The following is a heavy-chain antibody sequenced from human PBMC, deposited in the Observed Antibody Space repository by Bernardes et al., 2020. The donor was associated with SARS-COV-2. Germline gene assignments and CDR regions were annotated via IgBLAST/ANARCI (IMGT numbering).Heavy chain of an antibody. D-gene: IGHD2-15*01. CDR2: MHPNSRAT. CDR1: GYTFSVHD. CDR3: AKGSEFHCSRGACYSSSTWFDA. J-gene: IGHJ5*02. V-gene: IGHV1-8*01. Sequence: ASVKVSCKTSGYTFSVHDLNWVRQTPGQGLEWMGWMHPNSRATGYAQKFQGRVTLTWDTSTSTAYMALSGLNPDDTAVYYCAKGSEFHCSRGACYSSSTWFDAWGQGTLVSLSS.